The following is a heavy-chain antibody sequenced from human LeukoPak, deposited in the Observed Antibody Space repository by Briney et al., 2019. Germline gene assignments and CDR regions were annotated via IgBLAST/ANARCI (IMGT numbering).Heavy chain of an antibody. CDR3: AKSSYYDASGYYREYYFDY. Sequence: GGSLRLSCAASRFTFSSYGMSWVRQAPGKGLEWVSSISGSGGSTYYADSVKGRFTISRDNSKNTLYLQMDSLRDEDTAVYYCAKSSYYDASGYYREYYFDYWGQGTLVTVSS. J-gene: IGHJ4*02. D-gene: IGHD3-22*01. V-gene: IGHV3-23*01. CDR1: RFTFSSYG. CDR2: ISGSGGST.